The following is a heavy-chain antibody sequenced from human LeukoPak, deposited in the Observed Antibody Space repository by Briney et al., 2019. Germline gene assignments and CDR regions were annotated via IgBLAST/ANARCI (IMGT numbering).Heavy chain of an antibody. CDR1: GYTFTGYY. CDR3: ARGIAARHDAGAFDI. J-gene: IGHJ3*02. V-gene: IGHV1-2*02. D-gene: IGHD6-6*01. CDR2: INPNSGGT. Sequence: ASVKVSCKASGYTFTGYYMHWVRQAPGQGLEWMGWINPNSGGTNYAQKFQGRVTMTRDTSISTAYMELSSLRSDDTAVYYCARGIAARHDAGAFDIWGQGTMVTVSS.